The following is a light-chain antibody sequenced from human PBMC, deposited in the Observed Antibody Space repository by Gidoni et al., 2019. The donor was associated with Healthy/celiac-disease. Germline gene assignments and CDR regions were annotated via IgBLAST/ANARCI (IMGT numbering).Light chain of an antibody. J-gene: IGKJ2*01. CDR2: GAS. V-gene: IGKV3-15*01. CDR3: QQHNNWPPYT. CDR1: QSVSSN. Sequence: EIVMTQSPATLSVSPGERATLSCRASQSVSSNLAWYQQKPGQAPRLLIYGASTRATCIPARFSGSGSGTEFTLTISSLQSEDFAVYYCQQHNNWPPYTFGQGTKLEIK.